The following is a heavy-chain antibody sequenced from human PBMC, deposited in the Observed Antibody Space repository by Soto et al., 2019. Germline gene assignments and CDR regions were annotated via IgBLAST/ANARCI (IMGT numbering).Heavy chain of an antibody. CDR3: TTLYYDILTGYYYYGMDV. CDR1: GLTFSNAW. J-gene: IGHJ6*02. D-gene: IGHD3-9*01. Sequence: LRLSCAASGLTFSNAWMSWVRQAPGKGLEWVGRIKSKTDGGTTDYAAPVKGRFTISRDDSKNTLYLQMNSLKTEDTAVYYCTTLYYDILTGYYYYGMDVWGQGTTVTVSS. V-gene: IGHV3-15*01. CDR2: IKSKTDGGTT.